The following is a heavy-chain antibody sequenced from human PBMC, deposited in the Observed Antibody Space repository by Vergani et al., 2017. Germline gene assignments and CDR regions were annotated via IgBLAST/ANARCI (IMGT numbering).Heavy chain of an antibody. V-gene: IGHV5-51*01. Sequence: EVMLVQSGAEVKKPGVSLKISCKYSESSFISNEIAWVRQMSGKGLQWMGNINPIDSKIAYSPSFQGQAIMSLDKSITTAYLQWRSLKASDTAIYYCTRHVPCGDGACLHFDHWGQGTQVTVSS. CDR3: TRHVPCGDGACLHFDH. CDR1: ESSFISNE. CDR2: INPIDSKI. D-gene: IGHD2-21*01. J-gene: IGHJ4*02.